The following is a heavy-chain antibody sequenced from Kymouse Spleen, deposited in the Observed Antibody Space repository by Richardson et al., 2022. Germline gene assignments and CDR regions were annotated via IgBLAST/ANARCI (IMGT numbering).Heavy chain of an antibody. J-gene: IGHJ4*02. D-gene: IGHD4-17*01,IGHD4-23*01. CDR2: IRSKANSYAT. CDR3: TRVCPTGDY. Sequence: EVQLVESGGGLVQPGGSLKLSCAASGFTFSGSAMHWVRQASGKGLEWVGRIRSKANSYATAYAASVKGRFTISRDDSKNTAYLQMNSLKTEDTAVYYCTRVCPTGDYWGQGTLVTVSS. CDR1: GFTFSGSA. V-gene: IGHV3-73*02.